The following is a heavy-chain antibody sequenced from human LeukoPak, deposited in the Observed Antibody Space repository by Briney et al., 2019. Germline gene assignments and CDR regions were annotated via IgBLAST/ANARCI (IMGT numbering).Heavy chain of an antibody. D-gene: IGHD4-11*01. CDR1: GFSLSTSGVG. V-gene: IGHV2-5*01. Sequence: SGPMLVNPTQTLTLTCTFSGFSLSTSGVGVGWIRQPPGKALEWLALIYWNDDKRYSPSLKSRRTITKDTSKTQVVLTMTNMDPVDTATYYCAHRAYSNYRLLYNWFDPWGQGTLVTVSS. J-gene: IGHJ5*02. CDR2: IYWNDDK. CDR3: AHRAYSNYRLLYNWFDP.